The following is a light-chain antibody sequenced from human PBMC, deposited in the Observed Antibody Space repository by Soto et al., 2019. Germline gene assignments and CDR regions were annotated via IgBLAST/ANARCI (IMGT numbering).Light chain of an antibody. CDR3: CSYAGSYV. V-gene: IGLV2-23*02. J-gene: IGLJ1*01. Sequence: QSALTQPASVSGSPGQSISFSCAGSNSDVGSSVYVSWYRQHPGKAPQLIIYEVNKRPSGVSNRFSGSKSGNTASLTISGLQAEDEADYYCCSYAGSYVFGTGTQLTVL. CDR2: EVN. CDR1: NSDVGSSVY.